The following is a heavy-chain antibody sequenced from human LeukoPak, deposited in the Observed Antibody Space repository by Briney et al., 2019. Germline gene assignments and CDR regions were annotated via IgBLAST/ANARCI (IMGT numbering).Heavy chain of an antibody. D-gene: IGHD3-10*01. CDR2: ISSSGGST. J-gene: IGHJ4*02. CDR3: AKGDSTTLLRPYYFDY. Sequence: GGSLRISCAASGFTFSSYAMSWVRQAPGKGLEWVSGISSSGGSTYYADSVKGRFTISRDSSKNTLYLQMNSLRAEDTAVYYCAKGDSTTLLRPYYFDYWGQGTLVTVSS. V-gene: IGHV3-23*01. CDR1: GFTFSSYA.